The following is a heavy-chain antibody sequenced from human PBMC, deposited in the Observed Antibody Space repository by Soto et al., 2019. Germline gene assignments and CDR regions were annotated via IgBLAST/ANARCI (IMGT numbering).Heavy chain of an antibody. J-gene: IGHJ4*02. D-gene: IGHD3-22*01. Sequence: PGGSLRLSCAASGFTFSSYAMSWVRQAPGKGLEWVSGISGSGYRTFYADSVKGRFTISRDNSKNTLYLQMNSLRAEDTAVYYCVKESNFDSSGAYYYDYWGQGSLVTVSS. CDR2: ISGSGYRT. CDR1: GFTFSSYA. V-gene: IGHV3-23*01. CDR3: VKESNFDSSGAYYYDY.